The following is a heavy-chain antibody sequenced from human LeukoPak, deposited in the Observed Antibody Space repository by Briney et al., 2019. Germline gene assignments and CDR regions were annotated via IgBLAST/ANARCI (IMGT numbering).Heavy chain of an antibody. J-gene: IGHJ4*02. D-gene: IGHD6-13*01. Sequence: GGSLRLSCAASGFTFSNAWMSWVRQAPGKGLEWVGRIKSKTDGGTTDYAAPVKGRFTISRDDSKNTLYLQMNSLKTEDTAVYYCTTDTGYSSSWFENYWGQGTLVTVSS. V-gene: IGHV3-15*01. CDR2: IKSKTDGGTT. CDR3: TTDTGYSSSWFENY. CDR1: GFTFSNAW.